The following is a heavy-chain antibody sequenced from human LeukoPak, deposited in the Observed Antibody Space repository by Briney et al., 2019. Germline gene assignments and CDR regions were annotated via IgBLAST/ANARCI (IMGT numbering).Heavy chain of an antibody. CDR3: AGEVYGWGNYPFDC. Sequence: GGSLRLSCAASGFTFTSYRIHWVRQAPGKGLEWVSSISGSSHYIYYVASVKGRFTISRDNAKNSLYLQMNCLRAEDTAVYYCAGEVYGWGNYPFDCCGEGALLTVSS. J-gene: IGHJ4*02. V-gene: IGHV3-21*01. CDR1: GFTFTSYR. CDR2: ISGSSHYI. D-gene: IGHD3-10*01.